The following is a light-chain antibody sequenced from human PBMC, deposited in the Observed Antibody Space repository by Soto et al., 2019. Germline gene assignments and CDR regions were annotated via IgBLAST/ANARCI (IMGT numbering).Light chain of an antibody. CDR2: GAS. J-gene: IGKJ4*01. Sequence: EIVLTQSPGTLSLSPGERATLSCRASQSVSSSYLAWYQQKPGQAPRLLIYGASSRATGIPDRFSGSRSGTDFTLTISRLEPADFAVYYCQQYGSSPITFGGGTNVDIK. CDR1: QSVSSSY. V-gene: IGKV3-20*01. CDR3: QQYGSSPIT.